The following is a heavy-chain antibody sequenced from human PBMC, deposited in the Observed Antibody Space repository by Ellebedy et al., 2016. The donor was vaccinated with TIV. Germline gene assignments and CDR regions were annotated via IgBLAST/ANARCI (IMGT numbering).Heavy chain of an antibody. V-gene: IGHV4-38-2*02. Sequence: MPSETLSLTCTVSGYSISSGYFWGWIRQPPGKGLEWIGSIYHSGTTDYNPSLKSRVTISVDTSKDQFSLKLSSVTAADTAAYYCARDPALPRGRFDPWGQGTLVTVSS. CDR3: ARDPALPRGRFDP. CDR1: GYSISSGYF. J-gene: IGHJ5*02. CDR2: IYHSGTT.